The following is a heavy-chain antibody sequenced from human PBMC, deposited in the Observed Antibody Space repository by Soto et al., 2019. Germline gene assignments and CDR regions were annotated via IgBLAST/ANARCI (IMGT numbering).Heavy chain of an antibody. CDR1: GDSMTSSSYY. CDR3: ARHTRNQFDP. J-gene: IGHJ5*02. CDR2: IYYSERTSYNSGST. V-gene: IGHV4-39*01. Sequence: SETLSLTCTVSGDSMTSSSYYWGWIRQPPGKGLEWIGSIYYSERTSYNSGSTYYNPSLKSRVTISGDTSKSQFSLKLSSVTAADTAVYYCARHTRNQFDPWGQGTLVTVSS.